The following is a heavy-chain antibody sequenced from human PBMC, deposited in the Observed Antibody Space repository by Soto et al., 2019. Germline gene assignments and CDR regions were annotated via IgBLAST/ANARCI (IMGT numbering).Heavy chain of an antibody. CDR1: GFTFEDYA. J-gene: IGHJ3*01. CDR3: AKDKGWQIPYCTGGSCYSGDAFDV. D-gene: IGHD2-15*01. Sequence: PGGSLRLSCAASGFTFEDYAMHWVRQAPGKGLEWVSGISWSTNSFSTGYADSVEGRFTISRDSAKNHLYLEMNSLRAEDTALYYCAKDKGWQIPYCTGGSCYSGDAFDVWGQGTLVTVSS. V-gene: IGHV3-9*01. CDR2: ISWSTNSFST.